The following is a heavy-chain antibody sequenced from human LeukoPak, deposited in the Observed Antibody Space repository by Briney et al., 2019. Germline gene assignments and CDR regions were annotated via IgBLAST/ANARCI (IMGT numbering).Heavy chain of an antibody. CDR1: GYTFTSYA. V-gene: IGHV7-4-1*02. CDR2: INTNTGNP. CDR3: ARASSIAAPYYYYYMDV. D-gene: IGHD6-6*01. J-gene: IGHJ6*03. Sequence: AASVKVSCKASGYTFTSYAMNWVRQAPGQGLEWMGWINTNTGNPTYAQGFTGRFVFSLDTSVSTAYLQISSLKAEDTAVYYCARASSIAAPYYYYYMDVWGKGTTVTVSS.